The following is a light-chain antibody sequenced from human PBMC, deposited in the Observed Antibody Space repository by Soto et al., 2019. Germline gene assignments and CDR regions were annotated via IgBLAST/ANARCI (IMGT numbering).Light chain of an antibody. CDR2: EGS. CDR3: CSYAGSSPVV. CDR1: SSDVGSYNL. J-gene: IGLJ2*01. V-gene: IGLV2-23*01. Sequence: QSALTQPASVSGSPGQSITISCTGTSSDVGSYNLVSWYQQHPGKAPKLMIYEGSKRPSGVSNRFSGSKSGNTASLTISGLQAEDEAEYYCCSYAGSSPVVFGGGTKGTVL.